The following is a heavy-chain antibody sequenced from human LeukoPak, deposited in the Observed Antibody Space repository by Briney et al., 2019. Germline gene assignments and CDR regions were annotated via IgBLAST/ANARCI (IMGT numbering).Heavy chain of an antibody. D-gene: IGHD6-19*01. CDR2: ISSSSSYI. J-gene: IGHJ5*02. CDR3: ARDYYSWLVNNWFDP. Sequence: GGSLRLSCAASGFTFSSYSMNWVRQAPGKGLEWVSSISSSSSYIYYADSVKGRFTISRDNAKNSLYLQMNSLRAEDTAVYYCARDYYSWLVNNWFDPWGQGTLVTVSS. CDR1: GFTFSSYS. V-gene: IGHV3-21*01.